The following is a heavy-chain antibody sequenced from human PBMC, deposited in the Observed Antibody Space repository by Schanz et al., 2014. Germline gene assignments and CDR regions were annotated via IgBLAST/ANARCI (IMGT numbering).Heavy chain of an antibody. J-gene: IGHJ6*02. Sequence: EVQLVESGGGLVQPGGSLKLSCAASGFTFSASAMHWVRQAPGKGLEWVSFISSSSSTIYYADSMKGRFTISRDNAKNSLYLQMNSLRDEDTAVYYCARDMTSMGESGFYYYGMDVWGQGTTATVSS. CDR1: GFTFSASA. V-gene: IGHV3-48*02. CDR3: ARDMTSMGESGFYYYGMDV. D-gene: IGHD1-26*01. CDR2: ISSSSSTI.